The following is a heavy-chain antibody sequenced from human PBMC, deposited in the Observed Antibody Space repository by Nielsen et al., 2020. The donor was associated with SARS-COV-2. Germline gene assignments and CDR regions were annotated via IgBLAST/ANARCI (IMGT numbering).Heavy chain of an antibody. V-gene: IGHV1-69*06. J-gene: IGHJ6*02. D-gene: IGHD4-11*01. CDR2: IIPIFGTA. Sequence: SVKVSCKASGGTFSSYAISWVRQAPGQGLEWMGGIIPIFGTANYAQKFQGRVTITADKSTSTAYMELSSLRSEDTAVYYCARAADSNYGNYGMDVWGQGTTVTVSS. CDR3: ARAADSNYGNYGMDV. CDR1: GGTFSSYA.